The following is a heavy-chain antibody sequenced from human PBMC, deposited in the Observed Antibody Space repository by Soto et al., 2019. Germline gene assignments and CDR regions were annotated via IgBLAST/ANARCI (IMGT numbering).Heavy chain of an antibody. Sequence: QVPLVQSGDEVKKPGASVRISCKASGYSFSTYSMHWVRQAPGQRLEWMGWINAGNGNTKYSQKFQGRVTITRDTYASTDYMDLSSLRSEDTAVYYCARDPAAAARYGMDVWGQGTTVIVSS. J-gene: IGHJ6*02. CDR2: INAGNGNT. D-gene: IGHD6-13*01. V-gene: IGHV1-3*01. CDR1: GYSFSTYS. CDR3: ARDPAAAARYGMDV.